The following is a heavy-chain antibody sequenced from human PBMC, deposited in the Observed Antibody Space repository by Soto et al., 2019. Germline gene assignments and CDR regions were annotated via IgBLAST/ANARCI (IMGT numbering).Heavy chain of an antibody. CDR3: ARRRGGFGGGWTAPYCDY. V-gene: IGHV2-5*02. D-gene: IGHD6-19*01. CDR2: IYWDDDK. J-gene: IGHJ4*02. Sequence: QITLKESGPTVVKPTQTLTLTCSLSGFSLNTGGVGVGWIRQPPGKALEWLAVIYWDDDKSWNPSLRDRLTINRGASDDQVVLTVTNMDPVDTGTYYCARRRGGFGGGWTAPYCDYWGQGTLVTVSS. CDR1: GFSLNTGGVG.